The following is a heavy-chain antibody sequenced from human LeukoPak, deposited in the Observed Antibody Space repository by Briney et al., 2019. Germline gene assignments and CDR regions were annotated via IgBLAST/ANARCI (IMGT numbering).Heavy chain of an antibody. CDR2: IYYSGST. CDR1: GGSISNYY. V-gene: IGHV4-59*01. Sequence: SETLSLTCTVSGGSISNYYWSWIRQPPGKGLEWIGYIYYSGSTNYNPSLKSRVTISIDTSKNQFSPKLSSVTAADTAVYYCARDRDGYNPFDYWGQGTLVTVSS. J-gene: IGHJ4*02. CDR3: ARDRDGYNPFDY. D-gene: IGHD5-24*01.